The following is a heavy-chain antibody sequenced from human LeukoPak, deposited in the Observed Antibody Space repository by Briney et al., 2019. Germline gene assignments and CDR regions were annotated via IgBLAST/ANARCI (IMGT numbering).Heavy chain of an antibody. V-gene: IGHV3-7*03. J-gene: IGHJ4*02. CDR3: ARKTVVGSYFDY. Sequence: GGSLRLSCAASGFTFSSYWMSWVRQAPGKGLGWVANIKQDGSDKYYVDCVKGRFTISRDSAKHSLYLQINSLRAEDTAVYYCARKTVVGSYFDYWGQGTPVTVSS. CDR1: GFTFSSYW. CDR2: IKQDGSDK. D-gene: IGHD4-23*01.